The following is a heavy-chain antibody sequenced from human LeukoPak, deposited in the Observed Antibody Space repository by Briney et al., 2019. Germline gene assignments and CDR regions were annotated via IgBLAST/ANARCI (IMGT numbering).Heavy chain of an antibody. CDR3: ARDSGKKVEMATIPLYYYYGMDV. D-gene: IGHD5-24*01. J-gene: IGHJ6*02. CDR2: IYTSGST. CDR1: GGSISSGNYY. Sequence: ASETLSLTCTVSGGSISSGNYYWSWIRQPAGKGLEWIGHIYTSGSTNYNPSLKSRVTISVDTSKNQFSLKLTSVTAADTAVYYCARDSGKKVEMATIPLYYYYGMDVWGQGTTVTVSS. V-gene: IGHV4-61*09.